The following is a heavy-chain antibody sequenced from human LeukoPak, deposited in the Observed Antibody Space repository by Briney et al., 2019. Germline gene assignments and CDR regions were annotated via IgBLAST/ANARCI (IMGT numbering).Heavy chain of an antibody. CDR3: ARQNPAAAGQGLDY. CDR1: GGSISSYY. CDR2: IYYSGST. Sequence: SETLSLTCTVSGGSISSYYWSWIRQPPGKGLEWIGYIYYSGSTNYNPSLKSRVTISVDTSKNQFSLKLSSVTAADTAVYYCARQNPAAAGQGLDYWGQGALVTVSS. J-gene: IGHJ4*02. D-gene: IGHD6-13*01. V-gene: IGHV4-59*01.